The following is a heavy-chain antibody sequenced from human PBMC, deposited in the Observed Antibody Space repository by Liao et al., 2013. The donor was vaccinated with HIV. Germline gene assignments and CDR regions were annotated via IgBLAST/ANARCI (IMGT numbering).Heavy chain of an antibody. V-gene: IGHV4-4*07. CDR2: IHTSGST. CDR3: ARGVLGYSSGWYYFDY. Sequence: QVQLQESGPGLVKPSETLSLTCTVSGGSISSYYWSWIRQPAGKGLEWIGRIHTSGSTNYNPSLKSRVTMSVDTSKNQFSLRLSSVTAADTAVYYCARGVLGYSSGWYYFDYWGRGNPSVTVSS. D-gene: IGHD6-19*01. J-gene: IGHJ4*02. CDR1: GGSISSYY.